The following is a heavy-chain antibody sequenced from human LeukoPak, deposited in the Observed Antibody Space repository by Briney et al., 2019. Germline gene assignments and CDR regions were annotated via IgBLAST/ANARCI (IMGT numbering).Heavy chain of an antibody. V-gene: IGHV5-51*01. J-gene: IGHJ4*02. CDR2: IYPGDSDV. D-gene: IGHD1-26*01. Sequence: GESLKISFQGSGYSFSSFWIGWVRQMPGKGLEWMGFIYPGDSDVRYSPSFQGQVNISADKSLNSAYLQWNSLKASDTAMYYCARRRSMSYRSYFEYWGQGTLVTVSS. CDR1: GYSFSSFW. CDR3: ARRRSMSYRSYFEY.